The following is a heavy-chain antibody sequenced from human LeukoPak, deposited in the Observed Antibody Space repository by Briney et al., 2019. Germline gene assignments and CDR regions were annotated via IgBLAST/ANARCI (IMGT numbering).Heavy chain of an antibody. CDR3: ARHDYDPRDYMDV. V-gene: IGHV4-59*01. D-gene: IGHD3-16*01. Sequence: PSETLSLACTVSGGSISSYYWSWIRQPPGKGLEWIGYIYYNGSTNYNPSLKSRVTISVDTSKNQFSLKLSSVTAADTAVYYCARHDYDPRDYMDVWGKGTTVTVSS. J-gene: IGHJ6*03. CDR1: GGSISSYY. CDR2: IYYNGST.